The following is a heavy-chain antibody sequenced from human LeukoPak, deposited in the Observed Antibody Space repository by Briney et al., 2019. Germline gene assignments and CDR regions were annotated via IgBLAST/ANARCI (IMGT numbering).Heavy chain of an antibody. D-gene: IGHD5-24*01. J-gene: IGHJ4*02. CDR2: IRYDGSNK. V-gene: IGHV3-30*02. CDR1: GFTFSSYG. Sequence: GGSLRLSCAASGFTFSSYGMNWVRQAPGKGLEWVAFIRYDGSNKYYADSVKGRFTISRDNSKNTLYLQMNSLRAEDTAVYYCAKDPKRLQQSGFDYWGQGTMVTVSS. CDR3: AKDPKRLQQSGFDY.